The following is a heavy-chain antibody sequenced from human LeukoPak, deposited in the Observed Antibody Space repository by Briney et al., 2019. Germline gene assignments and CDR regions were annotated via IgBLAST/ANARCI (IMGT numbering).Heavy chain of an antibody. D-gene: IGHD3-22*01. J-gene: IGHJ4*02. CDR3: AREGLYYYDSSGCPHYYFDY. CDR2: INPSGGST. Sequence: ASVKVSCKASGYTFTSYYMHWVRQAPGQGLEWMGIINPSGGSTSSAQRFQGRVTMTRDTSTSTVYMELSSLRSEDTAVYYCAREGLYYYDSSGCPHYYFDYWGQGTLVTVSS. V-gene: IGHV1-46*01. CDR1: GYTFTSYY.